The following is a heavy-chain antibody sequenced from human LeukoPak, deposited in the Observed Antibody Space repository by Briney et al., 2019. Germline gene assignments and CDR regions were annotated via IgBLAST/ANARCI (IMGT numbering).Heavy chain of an antibody. Sequence: ASVKVSCKASGYTFTSYGISWVRQAPGQGLEWMGGIIPIFGTANYAQKFQGRVTITADESTSTAYMELSSLRSEDTAVYYCARSYGYFDYWGQGTLVTVSS. D-gene: IGHD4-17*01. CDR1: GYTFTSYG. V-gene: IGHV1-69*13. J-gene: IGHJ4*02. CDR3: ARSYGYFDY. CDR2: IIPIFGTA.